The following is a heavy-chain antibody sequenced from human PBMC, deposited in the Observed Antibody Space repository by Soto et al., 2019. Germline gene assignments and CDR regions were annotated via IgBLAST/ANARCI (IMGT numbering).Heavy chain of an antibody. Sequence: GESLRISCQGSGYSFTPYWITWVRQMPGKGLEWMGKIDPSDSYTNYSPSFQGHVTISADKSISTAYLQWSSVKASDTAMYYCARHGGYNYYFYHYDGMDFWGQRTTVIGSS. D-gene: IGHD3-22*01. CDR1: GYSFTPYW. CDR2: IDPSDSYT. J-gene: IGHJ6*02. V-gene: IGHV5-10-1*01. CDR3: ARHGGYNYYFYHYDGMDF.